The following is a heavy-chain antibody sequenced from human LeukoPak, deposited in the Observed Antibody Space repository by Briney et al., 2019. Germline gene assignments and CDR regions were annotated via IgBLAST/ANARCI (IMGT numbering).Heavy chain of an antibody. Sequence: PGGSLRLSCAASGFTFSSYSMSWVRQAPGKGLEWVSYISGSSSTIYYADSVKGRLTISRDSAKNSLYLQMDSLRAEDTAVYYCARVRGAYANFDYWGQGTLVTVSS. J-gene: IGHJ4*02. CDR2: ISGSSSTI. CDR3: ARVRGAYANFDY. D-gene: IGHD2-2*01. CDR1: GFTFSSYS. V-gene: IGHV3-48*04.